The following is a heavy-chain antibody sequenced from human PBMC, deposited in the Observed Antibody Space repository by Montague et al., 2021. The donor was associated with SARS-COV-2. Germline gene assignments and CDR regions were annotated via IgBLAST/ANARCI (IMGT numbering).Heavy chain of an antibody. V-gene: IGHV3-21*01. CDR2: VCGSGSYI. CDR1: GFSFIHYN. D-gene: IGHD4/OR15-4a*01. J-gene: IGHJ6*02. Sequence: SLRLSCAGSGFSFIHYNINWVRLAPGKGLEWVSFVCGSGSYIYYAHSVRGRFTISRDTAKNSLLLEMGSLRADDTAVYYCAREKANLPGGLDVWGQGTTVTVSS. CDR3: AREKANLPGGLDV.